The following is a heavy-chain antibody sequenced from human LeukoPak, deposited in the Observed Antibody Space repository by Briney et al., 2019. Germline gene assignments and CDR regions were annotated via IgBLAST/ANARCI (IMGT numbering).Heavy chain of an antibody. CDR3: XXGXXGXFDY. Sequence: FTFXXYWVHWVRQAPGXXLVWVSRINSDGSSTSYADSVKGRFTTSRDNAKNXLYLQMNSLRAEDTAVYYCXXGXXGXFDYWGXGXLVTVSS. J-gene: IGHJ4*02. V-gene: IGHV3-74*01. CDR1: FTFXXYW. CDR2: INSDGSST.